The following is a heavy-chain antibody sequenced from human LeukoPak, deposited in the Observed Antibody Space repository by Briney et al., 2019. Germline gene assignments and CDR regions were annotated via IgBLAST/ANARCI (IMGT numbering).Heavy chain of an antibody. CDR1: GFAFSDAW. V-gene: IGHV3-15*01. Sequence: GGSLRLSCAASGFAFSDAWMNWVRQAPGKGLYWVGRIKSKTDGATTDYGTTVKGRFTISRDDSNNAFYLQMRSLKTEDTGVYYCATDLRTVTTFGHYYHGMDDWGQGTTVTVSS. D-gene: IGHD4-17*01. CDR2: IKSKTDGATT. CDR3: ATDLRTVTTFGHYYHGMDD. J-gene: IGHJ6*02.